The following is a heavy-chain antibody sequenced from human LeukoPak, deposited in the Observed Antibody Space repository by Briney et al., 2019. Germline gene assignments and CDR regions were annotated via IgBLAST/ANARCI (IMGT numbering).Heavy chain of an antibody. CDR3: TRDSSWYDWFYDY. CDR1: GGSINSGYY. CDR2: ISTSGST. J-gene: IGHJ4*02. D-gene: IGHD5-12*01. Sequence: SETLSLTCTVSGGSINSGYYWSWIRQPAGKGLEWIWRISTSGSTNYNPSLKSRVTMSIETSTNQFSLKLGSVTAADPAVYYCTRDSSWYDWFYDYWGQGTLVTVSS. V-gene: IGHV4-4*07.